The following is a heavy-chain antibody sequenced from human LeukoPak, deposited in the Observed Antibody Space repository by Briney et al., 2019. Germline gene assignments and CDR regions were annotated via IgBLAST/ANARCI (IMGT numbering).Heavy chain of an antibody. CDR3: AKATGGYYFDY. Sequence: GGSLRLSCAASGFTFSSYAMSWVRQAPGKGLEWVSAISSSSSYIYYADSVKGRFTISRDNAKNSLYLQMNSLRAEDTAVYYCAKATGGYYFDYWGQGTLVTVSS. V-gene: IGHV3-21*01. CDR2: ISSSSSYI. CDR1: GFTFSSYA. D-gene: IGHD3-16*01. J-gene: IGHJ4*02.